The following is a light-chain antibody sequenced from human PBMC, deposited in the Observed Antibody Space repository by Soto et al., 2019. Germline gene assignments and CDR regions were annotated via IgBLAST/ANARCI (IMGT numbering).Light chain of an antibody. J-gene: IGKJ5*01. Sequence: VLTQSPVTLSLSPGERATLSCRASQSFRGLLAWYQQKPGQAPRLLIYDAYNRATGIPPRFSGSGYGTDFTLTISRLEPEDSAVYYCQQRHMWPITFGQGTRLEIK. CDR3: QQRHMWPIT. V-gene: IGKV3-11*01. CDR2: DAY. CDR1: QSFRGL.